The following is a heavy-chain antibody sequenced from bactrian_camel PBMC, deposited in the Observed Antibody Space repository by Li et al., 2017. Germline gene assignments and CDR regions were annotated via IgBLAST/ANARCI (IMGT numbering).Heavy chain of an antibody. CDR3: VRDLAD. J-gene: IGHJ4*01. Sequence: VQLVESGGGSVQSGGSLRLSCIYVTGYCMGWFRQAPGKEREAVATHDSSGSTTYADSVKGRFTISRDSAKNTVYLEMNSLKPEDTAVYYCVRDLADWGQGTQVTVS. CDR1: TGYC. V-gene: IGHV3S40*01. CDR2: HDSSGST.